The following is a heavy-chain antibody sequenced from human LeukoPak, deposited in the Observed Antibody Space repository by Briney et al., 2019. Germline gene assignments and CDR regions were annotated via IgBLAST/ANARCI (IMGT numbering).Heavy chain of an antibody. V-gene: IGHV4-59*11. CDR3: ARAHSSGWPHMFDP. CDR2: VHSSGSN. J-gene: IGHJ5*02. D-gene: IGHD6-19*01. CDR1: GGSISIHY. Sequence: SETLSLTCTVSGGSISIHYWSWIRQPPGKGLEWIGNVHSSGSNNYNPSLKSRVTTSVDTSKNQFSLKLSSVTAADTAVYYCARAHSSGWPHMFDPWGQGTLVTVPS.